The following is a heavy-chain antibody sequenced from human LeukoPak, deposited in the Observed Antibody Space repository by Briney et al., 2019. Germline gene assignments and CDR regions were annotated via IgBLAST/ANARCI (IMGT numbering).Heavy chain of an antibody. V-gene: IGHV1-8*01. CDR3: ASFPREGAYDILTGYSGTLDY. CDR2: MNPNSGNT. J-gene: IGHJ4*02. Sequence: ASVKVSCKASGYTFTSYDINWVRQATGQGLEWMGWMNPNSGNTGYAQKFQGRVTMTRNTSISTAYMELSSLRSEDTAVYYCASFPREGAYDILTGYSGTLDYWGQGTLVTVSP. CDR1: GYTFTSYD. D-gene: IGHD3-9*01.